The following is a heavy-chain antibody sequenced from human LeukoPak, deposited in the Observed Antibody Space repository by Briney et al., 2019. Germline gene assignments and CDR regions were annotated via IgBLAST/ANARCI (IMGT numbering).Heavy chain of an antibody. V-gene: IGHV4-38-2*02. D-gene: IGHD3-10*01. CDR1: GYSISSGYY. Sequence: SETLSLTCTVSGYSISSGYYWGWIRQPPGKGLEWIGSIYHSGSTYYNPSLKSRVTISVDTSKNQFSLKLSSVTAADTAVYYCARETTISGSFPFDYWGQGALVTVSS. J-gene: IGHJ4*02. CDR2: IYHSGST. CDR3: ARETTISGSFPFDY.